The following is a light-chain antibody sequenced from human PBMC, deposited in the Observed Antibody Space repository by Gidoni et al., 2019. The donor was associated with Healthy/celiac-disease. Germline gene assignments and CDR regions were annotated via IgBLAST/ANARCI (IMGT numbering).Light chain of an antibody. CDR1: SSNIGAGYD. CDR3: QSYDSSLSGFVV. V-gene: IGLV1-40*01. CDR2: GDS. Sequence: QPVLTQPPSVSGAPGQMVTISGTGSSSNIGAGYDVHWYQQPPGTAPKLLIYGDSNRPSGVPDRFSCSKSGTSASLAITGLQAEDEADYYCQSYDSSLSGFVVFGGGTKLTVL. J-gene: IGLJ2*01.